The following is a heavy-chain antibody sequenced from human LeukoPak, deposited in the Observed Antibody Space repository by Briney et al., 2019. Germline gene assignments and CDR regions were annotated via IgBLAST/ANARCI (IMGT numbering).Heavy chain of an antibody. D-gene: IGHD3-10*01. J-gene: IGHJ6*02. Sequence: GGSLRLSCAASGFTFSSYDMHWVRQATGKGLEWVSAIGTAGDTYYPGSVKGRFTISRENAKNSLYLQMNSLRAGDTAVYYCARDSPGSGSYYNGMDVWGQGTTVTVSS. CDR2: IGTAGDT. V-gene: IGHV3-13*01. CDR3: ARDSPGSGSYYNGMDV. CDR1: GFTFSSYD.